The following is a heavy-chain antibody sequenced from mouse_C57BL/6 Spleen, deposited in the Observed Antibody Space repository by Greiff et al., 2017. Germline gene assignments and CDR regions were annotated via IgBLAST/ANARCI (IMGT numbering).Heavy chain of an antibody. V-gene: IGHV5-12*01. D-gene: IGHD2-5*01. CDR2: ISNGGGST. CDR3: ASPSSNYEAWFAY. CDR1: GFTISDYY. J-gene: IGHJ3*01. Sequence: VQLVESGGGLVQPGGSLKLSCAASGFTISDYYMYWVRQTPEQSLEWVAYISNGGGSTYYPATVQGRFTISRDTAKNTLYLQERRLKSEDTAMSCCASPSSNYEAWFAYWGQGTLVTVSA.